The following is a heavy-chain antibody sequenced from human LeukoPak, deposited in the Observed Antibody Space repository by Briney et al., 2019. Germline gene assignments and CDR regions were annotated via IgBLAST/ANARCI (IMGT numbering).Heavy chain of an antibody. Sequence: GGSLRLSCAPSGFTFSSYSMNWVRQAPGKGLEWVSSISSSSSYIYYADSVKGRFTISRDNAKNSLYLQMNSLRAEDTAVYYCARYSSSAEFPFDYWGQRTLVTVSS. V-gene: IGHV3-21*01. J-gene: IGHJ4*02. D-gene: IGHD6-6*01. CDR3: ARYSSSAEFPFDY. CDR1: GFTFSSYS. CDR2: ISSSSSYI.